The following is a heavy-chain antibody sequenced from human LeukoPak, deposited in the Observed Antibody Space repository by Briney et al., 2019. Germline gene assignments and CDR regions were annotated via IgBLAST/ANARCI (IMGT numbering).Heavy chain of an antibody. CDR3: ARDAYYYDSSGYHPVDY. D-gene: IGHD3-22*01. CDR1: GYTFTSYG. V-gene: IGHV1-18*01. Sequence: ASVRVSCKASGYTFTSYGISWVRQAPGQGLEWMGWISAYNGNTNYAQKLQGRVTMTTDTSTGTAYMELRSLRSDDTAVYYCARDAYYYDSSGYHPVDYWGQGTLVTVSS. CDR2: ISAYNGNT. J-gene: IGHJ4*02.